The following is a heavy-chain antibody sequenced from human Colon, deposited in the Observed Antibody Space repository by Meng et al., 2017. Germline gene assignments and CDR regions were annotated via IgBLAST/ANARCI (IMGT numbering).Heavy chain of an antibody. V-gene: IGHV4-61*01. CDR2: VDYYWNI. CDR3: AVGPWELDY. CDR1: GGSVSSGSHY. Sequence: QVQLQESGPGLVRPSETLSLTCNVPGGSVSSGSHYWSWIRQPPGKGLEFIAYVDYYWNINYNPSLNSRATVSIDTSKTQFSLKVTSVTAADTAVYYCAVGPWELDYWGQGILVTVSS. D-gene: IGHD1-26*01. J-gene: IGHJ4*02.